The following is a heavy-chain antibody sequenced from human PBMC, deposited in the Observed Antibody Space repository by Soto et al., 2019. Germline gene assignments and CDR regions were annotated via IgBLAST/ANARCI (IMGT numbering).Heavy chain of an antibody. CDR3: ASAAVTGTAGLDF. CDR1: GYTFSGFY. CDR2: INPNSGGT. D-gene: IGHD6-19*01. V-gene: IGHV1-2*02. J-gene: IGHJ4*02. Sequence: GASVKVSCKASGYTFSGFYVHWVRQAPGQGLEWMGWINPNSGGTKSAEKFQGRVTMTRDTSISTAYMELSRLTSDDTAVYYCASAAVTGTAGLDFWGQGTQVTVSS.